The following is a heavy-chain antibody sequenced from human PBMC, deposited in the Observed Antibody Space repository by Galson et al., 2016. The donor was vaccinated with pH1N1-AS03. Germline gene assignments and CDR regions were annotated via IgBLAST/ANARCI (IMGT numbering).Heavy chain of an antibody. CDR3: ARHQGVAIAARLSGGLDY. V-gene: IGHV3-23*01. CDR2: ISGDGDVT. D-gene: IGHD6-6*01. J-gene: IGHJ4*02. Sequence: SLRLSCAASGFTFSNFAMSWVRQGPGEGLEWVSAISGDGDVTYYADSMKGRFIISRDNSKDTLYLQMSGLRSEDTATYYCARHQGVAIAARLSGGLDYWGQGTLVTVSS. CDR1: GFTFSNFA.